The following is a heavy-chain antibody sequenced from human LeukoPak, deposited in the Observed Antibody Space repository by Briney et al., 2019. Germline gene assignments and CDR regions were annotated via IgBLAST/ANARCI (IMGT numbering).Heavy chain of an antibody. Sequence: GGSLRLSCAVSGITLSNYGMSWVRQAPGKGLEWVAGISDSGGRSYYADSVKGPTTISRDNRKNALYLRMNSLRAEDTAVYFWAKRGVVIRVILVGFRKEAYYFDSWGQGALVTVSS. J-gene: IGHJ4*02. V-gene: IGHV3-23*01. CDR3: AKRGVVIRVILVGFRKEAYYFDS. CDR1: GITLSNYG. D-gene: IGHD3-22*01. CDR2: ISDSGGRS.